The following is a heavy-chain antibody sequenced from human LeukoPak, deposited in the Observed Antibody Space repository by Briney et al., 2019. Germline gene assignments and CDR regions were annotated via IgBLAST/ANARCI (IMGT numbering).Heavy chain of an antibody. D-gene: IGHD3/OR15-3a*01. V-gene: IGHV4-61*02. CDR2: IYTSGST. CDR1: GGSISSGSYY. Sequence: SQTLSLTCTVSGGSISSGSYYWRWIRQPAGKGLEWIGRIYTSGSTNYNPSLKSRVTISVDTSKNQFSLKLSSVTAADTAVYYCASGWTSQGWFDPWGQGTLVIVSS. CDR3: ASGWTSQGWFDP. J-gene: IGHJ5*02.